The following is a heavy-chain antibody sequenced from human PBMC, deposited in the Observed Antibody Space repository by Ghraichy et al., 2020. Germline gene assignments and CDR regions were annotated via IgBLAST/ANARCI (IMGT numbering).Heavy chain of an antibody. Sequence: ETLSLTCTVSGGSISSYYWSWIRQPPGKGLEWIGYIYYSGSTNYNPSLKSRVTISVDTSKNQFSLKLSSVTAADTAVYYCARTPSMVRGVITYYFDYWGQGTLVTVSS. J-gene: IGHJ4*02. V-gene: IGHV4-59*08. CDR2: IYYSGST. D-gene: IGHD3-10*01. CDR1: GGSISSYY. CDR3: ARTPSMVRGVITYYFDY.